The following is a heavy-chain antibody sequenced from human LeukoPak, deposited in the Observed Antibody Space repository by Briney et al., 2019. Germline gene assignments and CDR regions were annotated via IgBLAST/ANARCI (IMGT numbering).Heavy chain of an antibody. CDR3: AAAAYYYGSGSPFDY. CDR1: GFTFTSSA. CDR2: IVVGSGNT. Sequence: ASVKVSCKASGFTFTSSAMQWVRQAGGQRLEWIGWIVVGSGNTNYAQKFQERVTITRDMSTSTAYMELSSLRSEDTAVYYCAAAAYYYGSGSPFDYWGQGTLVTVSS. D-gene: IGHD3-10*01. J-gene: IGHJ4*02. V-gene: IGHV1-58*02.